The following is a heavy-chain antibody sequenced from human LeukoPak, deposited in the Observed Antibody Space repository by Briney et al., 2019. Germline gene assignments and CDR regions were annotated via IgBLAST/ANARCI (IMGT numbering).Heavy chain of an antibody. CDR2: IYSDESSA. D-gene: IGHD3-22*01. CDR3: ASNYDSSGYYFSEDSLLDY. J-gene: IGHJ4*02. CDR1: GFTLSDYW. Sequence: GGSLRLSCAASGFTLSDYWMQWVRQAPGKGLEWISRIYSDESSAYYADSVKGRFTISRDNAKNSLYLQMNSLRAEDTAVYYCASNYDSSGYYFSEDSLLDYWGQGTLVTVSS. V-gene: IGHV3-74*01.